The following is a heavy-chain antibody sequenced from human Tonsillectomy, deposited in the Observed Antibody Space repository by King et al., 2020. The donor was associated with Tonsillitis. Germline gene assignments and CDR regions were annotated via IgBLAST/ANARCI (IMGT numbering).Heavy chain of an antibody. CDR1: GFIFSTYW. Sequence: VQLEESGGGSVQPGGSLRLSCAASGFIFSTYWMGWVRQAPGKGLEWVANIKQDGIEKYYVDSVKGRFSISRDIAKSSVYLEMSSLKAEDTAVYYCARTDWRSYFEYWGQGTLVTVSP. D-gene: IGHD3-9*01. CDR2: IKQDGIEK. CDR3: ARTDWRSYFEY. J-gene: IGHJ4*02. V-gene: IGHV3-7*03.